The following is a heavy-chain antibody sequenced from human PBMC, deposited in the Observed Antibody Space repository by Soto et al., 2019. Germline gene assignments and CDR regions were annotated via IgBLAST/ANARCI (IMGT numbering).Heavy chain of an antibody. J-gene: IGHJ1*01. CDR1: GITLSKYG. Sequence: EVQLLESGGGLVQPGEYMTLSCAGSGITLSKYGMNWVRQAPGKGLAWVSMSSDSEFGTSYEDAVKGRFTISRDNSINRLSLEMNSLRVADTAVYYGAASSIYCPNANWYPTGDDLWGQGTLVTVYS. CDR2: SSDSEFGT. CDR3: AASSIYCPNANWYPTGDDL. V-gene: IGHV3-23*01. D-gene: IGHD2-8*01.